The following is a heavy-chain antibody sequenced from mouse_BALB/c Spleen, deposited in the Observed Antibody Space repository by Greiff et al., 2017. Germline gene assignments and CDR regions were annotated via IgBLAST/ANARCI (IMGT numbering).Heavy chain of an antibody. V-gene: IGHV14-3*02. D-gene: IGHD1-1*01. J-gene: IGHJ3*01. CDR1: GFNIKDTY. CDR3: TRSSYVAY. Sequence: VQLQQSGAELVKPGASVKLSCTASGFNIKDTYMHWVKQRPEQGLEWIGRIDPANGNTKYDPKFQGKATITADTSSNTAYLQLSSLTSEDTAVYYCTRSSYVAYWGQGTLVTVSA. CDR2: IDPANGNT.